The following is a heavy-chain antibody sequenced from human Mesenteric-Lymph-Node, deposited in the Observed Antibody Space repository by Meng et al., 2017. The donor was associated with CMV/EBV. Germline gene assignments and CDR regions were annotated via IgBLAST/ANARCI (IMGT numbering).Heavy chain of an antibody. V-gene: IGHV4-34*01. CDR1: GGSFSGYY. CDR3: ARGGGDWDLYY. D-gene: IGHD2-21*01. J-gene: IGHJ4*02. CDR2: INHSGST. Sequence: GSLRLSCAVYGGSFSGYYWSWIRQPPGKGLEWIGEINHSGSTNYNPSLKSRVTISVDRSKNQFSLKLTSVTAADTAVYYCARGGGDWDLYYWGQGTLVTVSS.